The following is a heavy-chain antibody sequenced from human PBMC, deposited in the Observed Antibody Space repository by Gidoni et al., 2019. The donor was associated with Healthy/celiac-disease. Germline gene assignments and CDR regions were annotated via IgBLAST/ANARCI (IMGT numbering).Heavy chain of an antibody. D-gene: IGHD3-16*01. CDR2: FSSSSSYI. Sequence: EVQLVESVGGRVKPGGSLRVCCAASGFTFSSYSMKWVRQAPGKGLELVSSFSSSSSYIYYADSVKGLFTISRDNAKNSLYLQMNSLRAEDTAVYYCASYSSVWAAEGRFDYWGQGTLVTVSS. V-gene: IGHV3-21*01. J-gene: IGHJ4*02. CDR3: ASYSSVWAAEGRFDY. CDR1: GFTFSSYS.